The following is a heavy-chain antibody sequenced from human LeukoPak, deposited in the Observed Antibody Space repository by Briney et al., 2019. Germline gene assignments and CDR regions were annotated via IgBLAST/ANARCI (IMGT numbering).Heavy chain of an antibody. CDR2: VYTSGST. CDR1: GGSISSYY. Sequence: SETLSLTCTVSGGSISSYYWSWIRQPAGKGLEWIGRVYTSGSTNYNPSLKSRVTMSVDTSKNQFSLKLTSATAADTAIYYCARWKYVDYERTFDYWGQGTLVTVSS. D-gene: IGHD4-17*01. J-gene: IGHJ4*02. CDR3: ARWKYVDYERTFDY. V-gene: IGHV4-4*07.